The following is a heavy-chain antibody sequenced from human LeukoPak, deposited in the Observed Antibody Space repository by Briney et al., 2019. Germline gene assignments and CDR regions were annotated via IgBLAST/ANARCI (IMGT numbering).Heavy chain of an antibody. CDR3: AKDRGYWEQLGLTH. Sequence: GGSLRLSCAASGYTFSSYAISCVRDAPGGGLEWVSAISGSGGSRYYADYVEGRFTISRDNSKYTLYLQMNSLRAEDTAIYYCAKDRGYWEQLGLTHWGQGPLAIVTS. CDR1: GYTFSSYA. D-gene: IGHD6-6*01. V-gene: IGHV3-23*01. J-gene: IGHJ1*01. CDR2: ISGSGGSR.